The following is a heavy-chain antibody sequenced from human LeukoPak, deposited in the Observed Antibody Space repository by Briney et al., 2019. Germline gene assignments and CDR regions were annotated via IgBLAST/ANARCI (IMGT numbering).Heavy chain of an antibody. D-gene: IGHD1-26*01. J-gene: IGHJ4*02. CDR1: GYTFTSYG. V-gene: IGHV1-69*04. Sequence: SVKVSCKASGYTFTSYGISWVRQAPGQGLEWMGRIAPVLEITNYAQKFQGRLTFTADISTSTAYMELSGLRSEDTAIYYCARGYSGLHFDSWGQGSLVTVSS. CDR2: IAPVLEIT. CDR3: ARGYSGLHFDS.